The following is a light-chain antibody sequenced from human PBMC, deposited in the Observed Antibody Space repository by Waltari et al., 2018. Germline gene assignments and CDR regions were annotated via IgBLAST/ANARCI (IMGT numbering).Light chain of an antibody. J-gene: IGLJ2*01. CDR3: CSYAGGYTMA. Sequence: QSALSQPRSVSGSPGQSVTISCTGTSSDVGGYKYVSWHQQHPCKAPKRIMFDVRDRRSGAPYRSFVSNVGTTASLTISGLQAEDEADYFCCSYAGGYTMAVGGGTKLTVL. V-gene: IGLV2-11*01. CDR1: SSDVGGYKY. CDR2: DVR.